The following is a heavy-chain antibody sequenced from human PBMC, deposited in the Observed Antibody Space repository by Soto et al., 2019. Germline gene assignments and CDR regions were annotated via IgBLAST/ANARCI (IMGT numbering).Heavy chain of an antibody. CDR3: ARESGDWPLNWFDP. CDR1: GFNFSNHW. D-gene: IGHD2-21*02. CDR2: ITSDGKSK. Sequence: PGGSLRFSCAASGFNFSNHWMHWVRQRPGEGLVWVSRITSDGKSKAYAESVKGRFAISRDNAKNTLYLQMNGLTAEDTAVYYCARESGDWPLNWFDPWGLGTLVTVSS. J-gene: IGHJ5*02. V-gene: IGHV3-74*01.